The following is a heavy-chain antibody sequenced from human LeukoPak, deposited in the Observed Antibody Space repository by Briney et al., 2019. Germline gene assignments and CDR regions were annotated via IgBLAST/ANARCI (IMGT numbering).Heavy chain of an antibody. V-gene: IGHV3-30*18. D-gene: IGHD2/OR15-2a*01. J-gene: IGHJ6*01. CDR1: GFMFSSYG. Sequence: PGGSLRLSCVASGFMFSSYGMHWVRQAPGKGLEWVAVTSYDGGESYYADSVKGRFTISRDNSENTLYLQMSSLSVEDTAVYYCAKMTKMNFYHYAMDVWGQGTTVTVSS. CDR3: AKMTKMNFYHYAMDV. CDR2: TSYDGGES.